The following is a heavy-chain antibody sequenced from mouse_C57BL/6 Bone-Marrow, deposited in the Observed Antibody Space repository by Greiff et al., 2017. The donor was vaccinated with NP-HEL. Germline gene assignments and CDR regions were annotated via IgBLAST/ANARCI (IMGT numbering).Heavy chain of an antibody. Sequence: EVNVVESGGGLVKPGGSLKLSCAASGFTFSDYGMHWVRQAPEKGLEWVAYISSGSSTIYYADTVKGRFTISRDNAKNTLFLQMTSLRSEDTAMYYCAIGAFITTVVAYWGQGTTLTVSS. CDR1: GFTFSDYG. CDR2: ISSGSSTI. CDR3: AIGAFITTVVAY. V-gene: IGHV5-17*01. D-gene: IGHD1-1*01. J-gene: IGHJ2*01.